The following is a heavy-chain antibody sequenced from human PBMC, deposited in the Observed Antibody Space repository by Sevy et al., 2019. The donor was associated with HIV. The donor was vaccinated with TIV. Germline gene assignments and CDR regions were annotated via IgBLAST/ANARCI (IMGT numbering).Heavy chain of an antibody. Sequence: ASVKVSCKASGYTFASESISWVRQAPGQGLEWMGWIGAYNGNANSAQKLQGRVTMTTDTSTSTAYMELSSLRSDDTAIYYCARVPTYYYGSATYFESWGQGTLVTVSS. J-gene: IGHJ4*02. D-gene: IGHD3-10*01. CDR3: ARVPTYYYGSATYFES. CDR2: IGAYNGNA. V-gene: IGHV1-18*01. CDR1: GYTFASES.